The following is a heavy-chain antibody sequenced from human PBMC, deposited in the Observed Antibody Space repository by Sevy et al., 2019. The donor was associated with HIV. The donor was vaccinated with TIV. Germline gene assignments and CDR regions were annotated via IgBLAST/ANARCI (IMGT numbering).Heavy chain of an antibody. Sequence: GGSLRLSCAASGFTFDDYAMHWVRQAPGNGLEWVSGISWNSGSIGYADSVKGRFTISRDNAKNSLYLQMNSLRAEDTALYYCAKDIAYYYDKGGNYFDYWGQGTLVTVSS. CDR1: GFTFDDYA. J-gene: IGHJ4*02. CDR2: ISWNSGSI. CDR3: AKDIAYYYDKGGNYFDY. D-gene: IGHD3-22*01. V-gene: IGHV3-9*01.